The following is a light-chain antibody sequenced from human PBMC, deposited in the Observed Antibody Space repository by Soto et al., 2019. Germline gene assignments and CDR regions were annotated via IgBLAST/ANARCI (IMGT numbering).Light chain of an antibody. Sequence: DIQMTQSPSSLSASVGDRVTITCRASQSISTYLTCYQQRPGKAPRVLVDGASSLQSGFPLSFSGSGSVTDFTLTINSLQPTDFAIHFCQHTYSTPPTFGKGTKVDMK. CDR3: QHTYSTPPT. J-gene: IGKJ1*01. CDR1: QSISTY. V-gene: IGKV1-39*01. CDR2: GAS.